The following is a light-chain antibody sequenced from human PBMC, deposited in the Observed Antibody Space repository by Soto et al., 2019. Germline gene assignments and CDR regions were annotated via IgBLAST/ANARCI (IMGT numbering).Light chain of an antibody. CDR1: QSVSSN. CDR3: QQYNNWPPLT. CDR2: GAS. Sequence: EIVMTQSPATLSVSPGERATLSCRASQSVSSNLAWYQQKPGQAPRLLIYGASTRATGIPARFSGSGSGTESTPTISSLQSEDFAVYYCQQYNNWPPLTFGQGTKV. V-gene: IGKV3-15*01. J-gene: IGKJ1*01.